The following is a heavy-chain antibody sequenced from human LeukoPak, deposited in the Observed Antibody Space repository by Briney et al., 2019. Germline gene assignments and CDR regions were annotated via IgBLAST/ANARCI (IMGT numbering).Heavy chain of an antibody. D-gene: IGHD2-2*01. J-gene: IGHJ4*02. CDR2: ITSDSAYI. CDR1: GFSFSTYA. CDR3: ARYGVSSSTSYIDF. Sequence: GGSLRLSCAASGFSFSTYAMNWVRQAPGEGLKWVSCITSDSAYIYYADSVKGRFTITRDNAKNSLYLQMNSLRAEDTAVYYCARYGVSSSTSYIDFWGQGTLVTVSS. V-gene: IGHV3-21*01.